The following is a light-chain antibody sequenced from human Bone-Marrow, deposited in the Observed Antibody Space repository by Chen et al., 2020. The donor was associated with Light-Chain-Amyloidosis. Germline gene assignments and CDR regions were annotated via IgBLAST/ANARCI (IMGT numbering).Light chain of an antibody. CDR2: DAS. CDR3: QQYDNLPPLT. V-gene: IGKV1-33*01. J-gene: IGKJ4*01. CDR1: QDISNY. Sequence: DIQMTQSPSSLSASVGDRVTITCQASQDISNYLNWYQQKPGKTPKLLIYDASNLETGVPSRFSGSGSETNFTFTISSLQPEDIATYYCQQYDNLPPLTVGGGTEVEIK.